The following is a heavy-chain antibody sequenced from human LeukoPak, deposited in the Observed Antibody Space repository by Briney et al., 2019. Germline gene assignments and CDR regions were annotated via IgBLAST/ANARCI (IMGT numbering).Heavy chain of an antibody. CDR1: GFTFSNSA. CDR2: IVVGSGNT. CDR3: ARGFMVRGVTSTFDY. J-gene: IGHJ4*02. V-gene: IGHV1-58*01. D-gene: IGHD3-10*01. Sequence: SVKVSCKASGFTFSNSAVQWMRQARGQRLEWIGWIVVGSGNTNYAQKFQERVTITRDMSTSTAYMELSSLRSEDTAVYYCARGFMVRGVTSTFDYWGQGTLVTVSS.